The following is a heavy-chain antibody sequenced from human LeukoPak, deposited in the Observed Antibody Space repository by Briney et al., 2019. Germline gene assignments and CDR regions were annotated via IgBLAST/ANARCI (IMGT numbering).Heavy chain of an antibody. D-gene: IGHD2-2*01. CDR3: TRDHCSSINCYEDQHFGMDV. CDR1: GYTFTAYY. CDR2: INPHTGGT. J-gene: IGHJ6*02. Sequence: ASVKVSCKASGYTFTAYYLHWVRRAPGQGLEWMGWINPHTGGTESAQKVQGRVTLTRDTAISAAYMELNWLRSDDTAVYYCTRDHCSSINCYEDQHFGMDVWGQGTTVTVSS. V-gene: IGHV1-2*02.